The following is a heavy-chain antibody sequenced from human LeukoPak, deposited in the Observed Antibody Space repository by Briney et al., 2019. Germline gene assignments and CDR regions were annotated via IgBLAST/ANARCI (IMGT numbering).Heavy chain of an antibody. V-gene: IGHV3-23*01. D-gene: IGHD2-2*02. Sequence: PGGSLRLSCATSGFNFEDYAINWVRQAPGKGLEWVSAISGSGGSTYYADSVKGRFTISRDNSKNTLYLQMNSLRAEDTAVYYCAKVIVVVPAAIQGQNWFDPWGQGTLVTVSS. CDR3: AKVIVVVPAAIQGQNWFDP. CDR1: GFNFEDYA. CDR2: ISGSGGST. J-gene: IGHJ5*02.